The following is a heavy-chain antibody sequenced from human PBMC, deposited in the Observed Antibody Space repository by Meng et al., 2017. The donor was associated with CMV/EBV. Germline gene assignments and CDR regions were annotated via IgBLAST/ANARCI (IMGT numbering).Heavy chain of an antibody. CDR3: TRGIPPVKEYGMEGYGMDV. J-gene: IGHJ6*02. V-gene: IGHV3-74*01. CDR2: INSDGSRT. CDR1: GFTFSRYW. D-gene: IGHD2-8*01. Sequence: GGSLRLSCAGLGFTFSRYWMHWVRQAPGKGLVWVSRINSDGSRTRDADSVKGRFTISRENAKNTLYLQMNSLRAEDTAVYYCTRGIPPVKEYGMEGYGMDVWGRGTTVTVSS.